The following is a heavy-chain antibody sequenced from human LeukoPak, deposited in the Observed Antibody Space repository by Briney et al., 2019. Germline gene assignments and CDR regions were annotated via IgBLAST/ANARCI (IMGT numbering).Heavy chain of an antibody. V-gene: IGHV3-53*01. J-gene: IGHJ6*02. CDR1: GFTVSSNY. Sequence: GGSLRLSCAASGFTVSSNYMSWVRQAPGKGLEWVSVIYSGGSTCYADSVKGRFTISRDNSENTVSLQMNSLRAEDTAVYYCARDPVGAIGYGMDVWGQGTTVTVSS. CDR2: IYSGGST. CDR3: ARDPVGAIGYGMDV. D-gene: IGHD1-26*01.